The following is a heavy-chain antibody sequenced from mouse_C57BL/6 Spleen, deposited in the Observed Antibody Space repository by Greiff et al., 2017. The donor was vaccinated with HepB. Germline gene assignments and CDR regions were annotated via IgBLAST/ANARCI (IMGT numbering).Heavy chain of an antibody. CDR3: ARGDQYPYDY. V-gene: IGHV5-17*01. J-gene: IGHJ2*01. CDR1: GFTFSDYG. D-gene: IGHD2-13*01. CDR2: ISSGSSTI. Sequence: EVKLMESGGGLVKPGGSLKLSCAASGFTFSDYGMHWVRQAPEKGLEWIAYISSGSSTIYYADTVKGRFTIARDNAKNTLFLQMTSLRSEDTAMYYCARGDQYPYDYWGQGTTLTVSS.